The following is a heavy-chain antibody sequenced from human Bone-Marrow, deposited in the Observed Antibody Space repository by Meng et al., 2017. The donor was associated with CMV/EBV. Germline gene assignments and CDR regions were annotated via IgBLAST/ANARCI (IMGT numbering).Heavy chain of an antibody. Sequence: GESVKISWAASGFTFSTFGMSWVRQAPGKGLEWVAFIRHDGSNKYYADSVKGRFTISRDTSKNTLSLQMNSLRVEDTAIYYCAKDRAVGGYYDSSGYSDYCGEGTLVTVSS. D-gene: IGHD3-22*01. V-gene: IGHV3-30*02. CDR1: GFTFSTFG. CDR2: IRHDGSNK. J-gene: IGHJ4*02. CDR3: AKDRAVGGYYDSSGYSDY.